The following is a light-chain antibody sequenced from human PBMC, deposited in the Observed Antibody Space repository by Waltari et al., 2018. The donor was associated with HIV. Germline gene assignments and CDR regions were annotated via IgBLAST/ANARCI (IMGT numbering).Light chain of an antibody. CDR2: EDS. J-gene: IGLJ2*01. CDR3: SSADANGLI. V-gene: IGLV3-10*01. CDR1: ALPKTY. Sequence: SYELTQPPSVSVYPGQPARIPCSGDALPKTYVYWYQQKSGEAPLLVIYEDSKRPSGIPDRVSGFSSGTMATLTISVAHVDDEADYYCSSADANGLIFGGGTKLTVL.